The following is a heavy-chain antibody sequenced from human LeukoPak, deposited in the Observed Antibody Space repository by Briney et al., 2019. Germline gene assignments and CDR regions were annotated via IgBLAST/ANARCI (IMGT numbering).Heavy chain of an antibody. CDR1: GFTFSDYY. V-gene: IGHV3-11*01. J-gene: IGHJ5*02. CDR3: ARDRGWETHFTPSP. D-gene: IGHD1-26*01. CDR2: ISSSGSTI. Sequence: GGSLRLSCAASGFTFSDYYMSWIRQAPGKGLEWVSYISSSGSTIYYADSVKGRFTISRDNAKNLLYLQMNSLRAEDTAVYYCARDRGWETHFTPSPWGQGTLVTVSS.